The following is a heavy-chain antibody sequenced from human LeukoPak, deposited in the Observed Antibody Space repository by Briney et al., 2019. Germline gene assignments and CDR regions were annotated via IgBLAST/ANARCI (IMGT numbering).Heavy chain of an antibody. D-gene: IGHD6-13*01. CDR1: GFSFSSYG. V-gene: IGHV3-23*01. CDR2: ISSSAGNT. Sequence: GGTLRLSCAASGFSFSSYGMSWIRQAPGKGLEWVSAISSSAGNTYYADSVKGRFTISRDNSKKTLYLQIHSLRAEDTAVYYCAKDRITGVSTFDYWGQGTLVTVSS. J-gene: IGHJ4*02. CDR3: AKDRITGVSTFDY.